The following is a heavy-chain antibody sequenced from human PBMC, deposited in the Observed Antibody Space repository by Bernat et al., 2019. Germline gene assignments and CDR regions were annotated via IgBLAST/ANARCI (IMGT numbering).Heavy chain of an antibody. V-gene: IGHV3-30-3*01. Sequence: QVQLVESGGGVVQPGRSLRLSCAASGFTFSSYAMHWVRQAPGKGLEWVAVISYDGSNKYYADSVKGRFTISRDNSKNTLYLQMNSLRAEDTVVYYCARVPSPYYYDSSGYAKRYYYYGMDVWGQGTTVTVSS. CDR2: ISYDGSNK. CDR3: ARVPSPYYYDSSGYAKRYYYYGMDV. CDR1: GFTFSSYA. J-gene: IGHJ6*02. D-gene: IGHD3-22*01.